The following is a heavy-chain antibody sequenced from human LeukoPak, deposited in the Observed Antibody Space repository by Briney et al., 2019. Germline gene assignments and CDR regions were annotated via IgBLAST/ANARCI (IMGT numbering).Heavy chain of an antibody. Sequence: PGGSLRLSCAASGFTVSSNYMSWVRQAPGKGLEWVSVIYSGGSTYYADSVKGRFTISRDNSKNTLYLQMNSLRAEDTAVYYCASLWEFVVLPSLDVWGKGTTVTVSS. CDR2: IYSGGST. CDR3: ASLWEFVVLPSLDV. J-gene: IGHJ6*04. CDR1: GFTVSSNY. V-gene: IGHV3-53*01. D-gene: IGHD2-2*01.